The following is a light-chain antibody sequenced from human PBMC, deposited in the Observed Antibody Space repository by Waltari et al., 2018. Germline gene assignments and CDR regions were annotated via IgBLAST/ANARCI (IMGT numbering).Light chain of an antibody. CDR2: ANY. CDR1: ISNIGINT. CDR3: AAWDDSLNGRV. J-gene: IGLJ3*02. Sequence: QSVLTQSPSASGAPGQTVTISCSGSISNIGINTVTWYQQLPGTAPKLLIYANYHRPSGVPDRFSGSKSDTSASLAISGLQSEDEADYFCAAWDDSLNGRVFGGGTKLTVL. V-gene: IGLV1-44*01.